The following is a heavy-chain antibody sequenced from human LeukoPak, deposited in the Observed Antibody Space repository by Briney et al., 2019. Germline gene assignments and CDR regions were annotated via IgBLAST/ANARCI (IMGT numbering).Heavy chain of an antibody. Sequence: GGSLRLSCAASGFTFSSYAMSWVRQAPGKGLEWVSAMSGSGGSTYYADSVKGRFTISRDNSKNTLYLQMNSLRVEDTALYYCAKGCIVGHTDDCFDYWGQGTLVTVSS. J-gene: IGHJ4*02. CDR3: AKGCIVGHTDDCFDY. CDR2: MSGSGGST. V-gene: IGHV3-23*01. D-gene: IGHD1-26*01. CDR1: GFTFSSYA.